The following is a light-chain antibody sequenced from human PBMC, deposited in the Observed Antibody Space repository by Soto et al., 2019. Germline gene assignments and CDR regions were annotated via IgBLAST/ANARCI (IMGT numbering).Light chain of an antibody. CDR3: LQDYTYPWT. CDR1: QGIRND. V-gene: IGKV1-6*01. CDR2: AAS. J-gene: IGKJ1*01. Sequence: AIQMTQSPSSLSSSLVDIVTITFRASQGIRNDLGWYQQKPGKAPKLLIYAASSLQSGVPSRFSGSGSGRDFTLTISSLQPEDFATYYCLQDYTYPWTFGQGTKVDIK.